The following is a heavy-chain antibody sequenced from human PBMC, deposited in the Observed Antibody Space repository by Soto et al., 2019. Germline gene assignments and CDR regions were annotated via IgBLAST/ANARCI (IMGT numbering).Heavy chain of an antibody. V-gene: IGHV4-59*01. D-gene: IGHD3-3*01. Sequence: QVQLQESGPGLVKPSETLSLTCTVSGGSISSYYWSWIRQPPGKGLEWIGYIYYSGSTNYNPSLKSRVTISVDTSRNQYSLKRSSVTAADTAVYYCARELRFRDYYYWSVWGKGTTVTVCS. CDR1: GGSISSYY. CDR2: IYYSGST. CDR3: ARELRFRDYYYWSV. J-gene: IGHJ6*03.